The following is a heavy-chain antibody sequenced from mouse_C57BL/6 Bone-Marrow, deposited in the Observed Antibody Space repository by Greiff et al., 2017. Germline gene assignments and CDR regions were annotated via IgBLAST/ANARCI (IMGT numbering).Heavy chain of an antibody. CDR2: ISSGGSYT. CDR1: GFTFSSYG. V-gene: IGHV5-6*02. J-gene: IGHJ3*01. CDR3: ARRDGGPPFAY. Sequence: EVMLVESGGDLVKPGGSLKLSCAASGFTFSSYGMSWVRQTPDKRLEWVATISSGGSYTYYPDSVKGRFTISRDNAKNTLYLQMSSLKSEDTAMYYWARRDGGPPFAYWGQGTLVTVSA. D-gene: IGHD1-1*02.